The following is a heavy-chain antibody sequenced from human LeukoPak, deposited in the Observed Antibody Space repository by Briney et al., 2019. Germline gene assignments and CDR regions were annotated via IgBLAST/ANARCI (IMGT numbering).Heavy chain of an antibody. D-gene: IGHD6-19*01. CDR3: ATFRTRAYSSGWYY. J-gene: IGHJ4*02. V-gene: IGHV4-34*01. Sequence: PSETLSLTCAVYGGSFSGYYWSWIRQPPGKGLEWIGEINHSGSTNYNPSLKSRVTISVDTSKNQFSLKLSSVTAADTAVYYCATFRTRAYSSGWYYWGQGTLVTVSS. CDR1: GGSFSGYY. CDR2: INHSGST.